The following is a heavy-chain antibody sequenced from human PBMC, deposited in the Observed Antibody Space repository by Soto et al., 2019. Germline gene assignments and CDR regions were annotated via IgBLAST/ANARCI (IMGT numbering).Heavy chain of an antibody. Sequence: SETLSLTCTVSGGSISSSSYYWGWIRQPPGKGLEWIGSIYYSGSTYYNPSLKSRVTISVDTSKNQFSLKLSSVTAPDTAVYYCARLRITMVRGVISNWFDPWGQGTLVTVSS. CDR3: ARLRITMVRGVISNWFDP. V-gene: IGHV4-39*01. CDR1: GGSISSSSYY. CDR2: IYYSGST. J-gene: IGHJ5*02. D-gene: IGHD3-10*01.